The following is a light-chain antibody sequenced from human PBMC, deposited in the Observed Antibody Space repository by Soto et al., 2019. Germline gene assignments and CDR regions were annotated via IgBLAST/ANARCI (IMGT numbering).Light chain of an antibody. CDR1: SSDVGGYNY. CDR2: DVS. V-gene: IGLV2-14*01. Sequence: QSALTQPASVSGSPGQSITISCTGTSSDVGGYNYVSWYQQHPGKAPKLMIYDVSNRPSGVSNRFSGSKAGNTASLTIYGLQAEDEADYYCSSYTSSSTLVFGPGLKVTVL. J-gene: IGLJ1*01. CDR3: SSYTSSSTLV.